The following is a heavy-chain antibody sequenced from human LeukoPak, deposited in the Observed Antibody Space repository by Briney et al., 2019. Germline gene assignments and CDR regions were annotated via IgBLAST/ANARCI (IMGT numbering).Heavy chain of an antibody. CDR1: GFTFSSYW. D-gene: IGHD2-15*01. V-gene: IGHV3-7*01. CDR3: ARVYCSGGSCYTAFDY. CDR2: IKQDESEK. J-gene: IGHJ4*02. Sequence: GGSLRLSCAASGFTFSSYWMSWVRQAPWKGLEWVANIKQDESEKYYVDSVKGRFTISRDNAKNSLYLQMNSLRAEDTAVYYCARVYCSGGSCYTAFDYWGQGTLVTVSS.